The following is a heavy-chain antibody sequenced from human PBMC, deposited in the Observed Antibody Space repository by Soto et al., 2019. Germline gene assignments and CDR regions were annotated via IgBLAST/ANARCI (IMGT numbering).Heavy chain of an antibody. CDR2: IIPILGIA. J-gene: IGHJ5*02. Sequence: QVQLVQSGAEVKKPGSSVKVSCKASGGTFSSYTISWVRQAPGQGLEWMGRIIPILGIANYAQKFQGRVTITEDKSTSTAYMELSSLRSEDTAVYYCARDPGIAVAGGGWFDPWGQGTLVTVSS. CDR1: GGTFSSYT. V-gene: IGHV1-69*08. CDR3: ARDPGIAVAGGGWFDP. D-gene: IGHD6-19*01.